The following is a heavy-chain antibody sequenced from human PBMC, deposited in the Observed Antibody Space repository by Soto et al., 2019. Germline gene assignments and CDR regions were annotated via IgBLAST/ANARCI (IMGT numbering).Heavy chain of an antibody. Sequence: GGSLRLSCAASGLTFSSNAMIWVRQAPGKGLEWVSALSASGVAFYADSVKGRFSISRDNSENTLYLQMNSLRAEDTAVYYCATGHINWNPRVVYWGQGTLVTVSS. J-gene: IGHJ4*02. CDR1: GLTFSSNA. CDR3: ATGHINWNPRVVY. D-gene: IGHD1-1*01. V-gene: IGHV3-23*01. CDR2: LSASGVA.